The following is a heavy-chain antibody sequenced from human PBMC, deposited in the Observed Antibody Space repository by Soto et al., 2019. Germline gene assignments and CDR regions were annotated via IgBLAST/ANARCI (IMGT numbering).Heavy chain of an antibody. V-gene: IGHV3-30-3*01. D-gene: IGHD3-9*01. J-gene: IGHJ4*02. Sequence: AGGSLRLSCTASEFSFSSYAMHWIRQSPGKGLEWVAVISFNGNSLHYADSVKDRFTISRDNSKSTLYLQMNNMRTEDTAVYYCARTFDTITYYFDYWGQGTPVTVSS. CDR2: ISFNGNSL. CDR1: EFSFSSYA. CDR3: ARTFDTITYYFDY.